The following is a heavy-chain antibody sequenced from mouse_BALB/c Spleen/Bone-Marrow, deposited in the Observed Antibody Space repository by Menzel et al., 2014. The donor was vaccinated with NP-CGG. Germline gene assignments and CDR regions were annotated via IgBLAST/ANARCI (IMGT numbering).Heavy chain of an antibody. CDR3: ARSTGLRRGFAY. J-gene: IGHJ3*01. CDR2: INPSTGYT. D-gene: IGHD2-4*01. CDR1: GYTFTSYW. V-gene: IGHV1-7*01. Sequence: QVQLKDSGAELAKPGASVKMSCKASGYTFTSYWMHWVKQRPGQGLEWIGYINPSTGYTEYNQKFKDKATLTADKSSSTAYMQLSSLTSEDSAVYYCARSTGLRRGFAYRGQGTLVTVSA.